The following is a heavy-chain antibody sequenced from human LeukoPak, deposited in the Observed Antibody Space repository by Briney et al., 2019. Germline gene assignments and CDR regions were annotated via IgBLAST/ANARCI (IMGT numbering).Heavy chain of an antibody. J-gene: IGHJ4*02. CDR3: ARVPGSGSSLYFDY. D-gene: IGHD3-10*01. V-gene: IGHV3-53*04. Sequence: GGSLRLSCAASGFTVSSNYMSWVRQAPGKGLEWVSVIYSGGSTYYADSVKGRFTISRHNSKNTLYLQMNSLRAEDTAVYYCARVPGSGSSLYFDYWGQGTLVTVSS. CDR1: GFTVSSNY. CDR2: IYSGGST.